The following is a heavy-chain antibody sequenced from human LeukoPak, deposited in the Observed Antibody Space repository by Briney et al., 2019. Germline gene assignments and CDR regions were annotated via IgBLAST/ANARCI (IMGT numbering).Heavy chain of an antibody. D-gene: IGHD6-19*01. CDR1: GRSISSYC. J-gene: IGHJ5*02. CDR2: IYYSGST. Sequence: TASETLSLTCTVAGRSISSYCGGSVRQPPGKGLEWHGYIYYSGSTNYNPSLKSRVTISVDTSKNQFSLKLSSVTAADTAGDYCARFSSGWYYPGGFDPWGQGTLVTVSS. V-gene: IGHV4-59*01. CDR3: ARFSSGWYYPGGFDP.